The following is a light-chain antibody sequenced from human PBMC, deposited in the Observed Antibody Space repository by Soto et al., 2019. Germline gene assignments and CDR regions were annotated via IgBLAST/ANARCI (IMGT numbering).Light chain of an antibody. CDR1: QSVRSN. CDR2: DAS. J-gene: IGKJ3*01. V-gene: IGKV3-15*01. CDR3: QQYSDWPLP. Sequence: EIVMTQSPATLSVSPGERATLSCRASQSVRSNYLAWYQQKPGQAPRLLIYDASTRATGIPARFSGSGSGTEFTLTISSLQSEDLAVYFFQQYSDWPLPFGPGTKVDI.